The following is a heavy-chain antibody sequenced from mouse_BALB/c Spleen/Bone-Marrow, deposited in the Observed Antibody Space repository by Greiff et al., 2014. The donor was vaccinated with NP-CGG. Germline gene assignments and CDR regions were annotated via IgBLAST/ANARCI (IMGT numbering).Heavy chain of an antibody. Sequence: QVQLQQSGAELVRPGSSVKISCKASGYAFSSYWMHWVKQRPGQGLEWIGQIYSGDGDTNYNGKFKGKATLTADKSSSTAYMQLSSLTSEDSAVYFCARVRNWADYWGQGTTLTVSS. D-gene: IGHD4-1*01. V-gene: IGHV1-80*01. CDR1: GYAFSSYW. J-gene: IGHJ2*01. CDR3: ARVRNWADY. CDR2: IYSGDGDT.